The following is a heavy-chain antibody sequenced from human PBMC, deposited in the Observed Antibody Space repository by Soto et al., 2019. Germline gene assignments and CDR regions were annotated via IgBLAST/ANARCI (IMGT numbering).Heavy chain of an antibody. CDR1: GFTVSNNY. J-gene: IGHJ4*02. D-gene: IGHD3-10*01. V-gene: IGHV3-53*01. Sequence: EVQLVESGGGLIQPGGSLRLSCAVSGFTVSNNYMSWVRQAPGKGLEGVSVIYSGGYTAYGDSVKGRFTISRDNSKNTLFLQKKSRGPADTAVFYWAVHPGGGGYWGQGTLVTVSS. CDR3: AVHPGGGGY. CDR2: IYSGGYT.